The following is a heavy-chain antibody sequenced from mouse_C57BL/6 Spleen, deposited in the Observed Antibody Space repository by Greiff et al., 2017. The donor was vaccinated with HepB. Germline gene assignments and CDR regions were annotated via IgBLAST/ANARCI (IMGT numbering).Heavy chain of an antibody. J-gene: IGHJ2*01. CDR2: IYPGSGST. Sequence: QVHVKQPGAELVKPGASVKMSCKASGYTFTSYWITWVKQRPGQGLEWIGDIYPGSGSTNYNEKFKSKATLTVDTSSSTAYMQLSSLTSEDSAVYYCARRRYYGPLFDYWGQGTTLTVSS. V-gene: IGHV1-55*01. CDR1: GYTFTSYW. D-gene: IGHD1-1*01. CDR3: ARRRYYGPLFDY.